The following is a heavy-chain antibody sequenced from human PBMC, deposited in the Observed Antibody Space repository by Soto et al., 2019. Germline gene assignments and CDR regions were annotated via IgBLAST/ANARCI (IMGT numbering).Heavy chain of an antibody. D-gene: IGHD2-15*01. J-gene: IGHJ3*02. CDR1: GFTFSSYS. V-gene: IGHV3-48*01. Sequence: GGSLRLSCAASGFTFSSYSMNWVRQAPGKGLEWVSYISSSSSTIYYADSVKGRFTISRDNAKNSLYLQMNSLRAEDTAVYYCARFRVDYCSGGSCDAFDIWGQGTMVTVSS. CDR2: ISSSSSTI. CDR3: ARFRVDYCSGGSCDAFDI.